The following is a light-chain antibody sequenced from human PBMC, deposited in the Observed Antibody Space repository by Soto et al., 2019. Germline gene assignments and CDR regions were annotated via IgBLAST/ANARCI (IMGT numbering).Light chain of an antibody. CDR3: QQRKNRVT. Sequence: EIVLTQSPATLSLSPGERATLSCTASQTVGNYLAWYQQKPGQAPRLLIYDASSRATGVPARFSGSGSGTDCTLTMSSLEPEDFAVYYCQQRKNRVTFGPGTTVDIK. J-gene: IGKJ3*01. CDR2: DAS. V-gene: IGKV3-11*01. CDR1: QTVGNY.